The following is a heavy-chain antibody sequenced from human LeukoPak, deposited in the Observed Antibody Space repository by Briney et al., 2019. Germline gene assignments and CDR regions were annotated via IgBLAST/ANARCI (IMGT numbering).Heavy chain of an antibody. D-gene: IGHD1-1*01. J-gene: IGHJ4*02. CDR3: ARAGNYYFEF. V-gene: IGHV3-74*01. Sequence: GGSLRLSCAASGFTFSNSWMPRGRHAPGGGLVWVSRMNSDGSTINHANSVKGRFTISRDNAKNTLYLQMNSLRVEDTAVYYCARAGNYYFEFWGQGTMVTVSS. CDR1: GFTFSNSW. CDR2: MNSDGSTI.